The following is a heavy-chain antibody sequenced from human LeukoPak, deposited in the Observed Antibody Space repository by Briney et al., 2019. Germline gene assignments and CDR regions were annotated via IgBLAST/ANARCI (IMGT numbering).Heavy chain of an antibody. CDR3: ARQGWSSGYWYFDL. D-gene: IGHD6-19*01. V-gene: IGHV1-2*02. CDR1: GYTFTGYY. CDR2: INPNSGGT. Sequence: ASVKVSCKASGYTFTGYYMHWVRQAPGQGLEWMGWINPNSGGTNYAQKFQGRVTMTRDTSISTAYMELSRLRSDDTAVYYCARQGWSSGYWYFDLWGRGTLVTVSS. J-gene: IGHJ2*01.